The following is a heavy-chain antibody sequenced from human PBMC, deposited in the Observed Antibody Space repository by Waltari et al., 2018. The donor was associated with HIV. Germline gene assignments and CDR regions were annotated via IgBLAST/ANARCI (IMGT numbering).Heavy chain of an antibody. CDR3: AREWRATSWYQGGFDY. CDR1: GDSLTSSHYY. D-gene: IGHD1-20*01. V-gene: IGHV4-39*02. J-gene: IGHJ4*02. Sequence: QLQLQESGPGLVKPSETLSLTCTVSGDSLTSSHYYWCWVPQAPGKGLEWIGSVHHSGSTFYNPSLKSRVTISVDTSNNQFSLKLTSVTAADTAVFYCAREWRATSWYQGGFDYWGQGTLVTVSS. CDR2: VHHSGST.